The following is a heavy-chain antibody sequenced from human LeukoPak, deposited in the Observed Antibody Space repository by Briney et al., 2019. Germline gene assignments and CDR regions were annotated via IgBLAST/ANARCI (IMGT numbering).Heavy chain of an antibody. V-gene: IGHV3-23*01. CDR3: TRDAAASFDY. D-gene: IGHD6-25*01. J-gene: IGHJ4*02. Sequence: PGGSLRLSCAASGFTFSSYAMSWVRQAPGKGLEWVSTISGSGGSTYYADSVKGRFTISRDNSKNMLYLQMDSLRVEDTAVYYCTRDAAASFDYWGQGTLVTVSS. CDR2: ISGSGGST. CDR1: GFTFSSYA.